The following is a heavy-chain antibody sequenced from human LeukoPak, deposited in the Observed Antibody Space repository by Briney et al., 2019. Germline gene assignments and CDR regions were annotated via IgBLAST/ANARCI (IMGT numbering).Heavy chain of an antibody. CDR1: GFTFSNAW. V-gene: IGHV3-15*01. CDR3: TRGLLGVINDAFDI. D-gene: IGHD3-3*01. CDR2: IQSETDGGTT. Sequence: GGSLRLSCAASGFTFSNAWMSWVRQAPGKGLEGVGRIQSETDGGTTGYAVSVKGRFTISRDDSKNTLYLQMNSLKTEDTAEYYCTRGLLGVINDAFDIWGQGTMVTVSS. J-gene: IGHJ3*02.